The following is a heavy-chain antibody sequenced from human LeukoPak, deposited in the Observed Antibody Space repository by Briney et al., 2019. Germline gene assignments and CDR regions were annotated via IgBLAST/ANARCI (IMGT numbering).Heavy chain of an antibody. CDR3: AKMVRSYGDYDPIDY. CDR1: GFTFSSYS. Sequence: GDSLRLSCAASGFTFSSYSMNWVRQAPGKGLEWVSSITGSSTYIHYADSVKGRFTISRDNAKNSLYLQMNSLRAEDTAVYYCAKMVRSYGDYDPIDYWGQGTLVTVSS. V-gene: IGHV3-21*01. D-gene: IGHD4-17*01. CDR2: ITGSSTYI. J-gene: IGHJ4*02.